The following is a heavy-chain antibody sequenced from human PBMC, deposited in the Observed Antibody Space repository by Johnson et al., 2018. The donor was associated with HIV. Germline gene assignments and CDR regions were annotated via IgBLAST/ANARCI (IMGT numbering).Heavy chain of an antibody. Sequence: VKLVESGGGLIQPGGSLRLSCAASGFTVSSNYMSWVRQAPGKGLEWVSVIYSGGSTYYADSVKGRFTISRDNSKNTLYLQMNSLRAEDTAVYYCARDSGQLVRGDAFDIWGQGTMVTVSS. J-gene: IGHJ3*02. CDR1: GFTVSSNY. D-gene: IGHD6-6*01. CDR3: ARDSGQLVRGDAFDI. CDR2: IYSGGST. V-gene: IGHV3-53*01.